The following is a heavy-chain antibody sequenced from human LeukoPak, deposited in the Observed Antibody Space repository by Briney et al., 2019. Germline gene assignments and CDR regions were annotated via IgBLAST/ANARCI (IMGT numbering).Heavy chain of an antibody. Sequence: APVKVSCKASGYTFTSYGISWVRQAPGQGLEWMGWISAYNGNTNYAQKLQGRVTMTTDTSTSTAYMELRSLRSDDTAVYYCARSRYYYDSSGYPMTYFDYWGQGTLVTVSS. J-gene: IGHJ4*02. D-gene: IGHD3-22*01. CDR1: GYTFTSYG. CDR3: ARSRYYYDSSGYPMTYFDY. V-gene: IGHV1-18*01. CDR2: ISAYNGNT.